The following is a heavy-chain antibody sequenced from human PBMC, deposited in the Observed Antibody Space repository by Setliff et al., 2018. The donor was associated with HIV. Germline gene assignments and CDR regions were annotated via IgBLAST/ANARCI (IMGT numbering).Heavy chain of an antibody. CDR1: GDTFNTYS. CDR3: AGLYSDKGGGY. Sequence: SVKVSCKTSGDTFNTYSISWVRQAPGQGLEWMGGIIPMLRATKYAQRFQGRVTITADESTSTAYMELSSLRSEDTAFYYCAGLYSDKGGGYWGQGTLVTVSS. D-gene: IGHD4-17*01. J-gene: IGHJ4*02. CDR2: IIPMLRAT. V-gene: IGHV1-69*13.